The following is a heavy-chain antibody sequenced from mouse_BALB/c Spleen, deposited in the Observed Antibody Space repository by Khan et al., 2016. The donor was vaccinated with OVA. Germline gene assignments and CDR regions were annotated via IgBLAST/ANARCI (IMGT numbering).Heavy chain of an antibody. CDR1: GFTFSDYY. D-gene: IGHD1-1*02. V-gene: IGHV5-4*02. J-gene: IGHJ3*01. CDR3: GRAVYGAFAY. CDR2: ISDGGTST. Sequence: EVQLLETGGGLVKPGGSLKLSCAASGFTFSDYYMYWVRQTPEKRLEWVATISDGGTSTYYPDSVKGRFTISRDNAKNSQYLKMSSLKSEDTAIFDRGRAVYGAFAYWGQGTLVTVSA.